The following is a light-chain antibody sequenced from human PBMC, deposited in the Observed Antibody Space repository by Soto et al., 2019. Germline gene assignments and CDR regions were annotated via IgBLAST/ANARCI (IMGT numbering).Light chain of an antibody. CDR3: QQSYSSIT. CDR1: QSISNY. J-gene: IGKJ5*01. V-gene: IGKV1-39*01. CDR2: AAS. Sequence: DIQMTQSPSSLSASVGDRVTITCRASQSISNYLNWYQQKLGKAPKVLIYAASSLQSGVPSRFSGDGSGTDFTLTISSLQPEDFATYYCQQSYSSITFGQGTRLEIK.